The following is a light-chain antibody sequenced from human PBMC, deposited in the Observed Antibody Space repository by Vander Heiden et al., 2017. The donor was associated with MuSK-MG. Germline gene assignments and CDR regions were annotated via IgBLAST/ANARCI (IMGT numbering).Light chain of an antibody. V-gene: IGLV1-51*01. CDR3: GTWDTSVSVGWV. J-gene: IGLJ1*01. CDR1: SSNIGATY. CDR2: DEK. Sequence: QSAFTQPPSVSAAPGQRVTISCSGISSNIGATYVSSYQHLPGTGPKITMNDEKDRPSGMLDRFSGGKTGTSAILATTGLQTGDEADEDGGTWDTSVSVGWVLGTGTKVTVL.